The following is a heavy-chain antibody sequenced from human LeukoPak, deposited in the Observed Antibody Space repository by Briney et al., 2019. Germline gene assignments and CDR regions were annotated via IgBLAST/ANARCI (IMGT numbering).Heavy chain of an antibody. V-gene: IGHV3-7*01. J-gene: IGHJ4*02. Sequence: GGSLRLSCVASGFTFTTYWMNWVRQAPGKGLEWVANIKQDGSETYYVDSVKGRFTISRDNAENSLYLQMNSLRAEDTAVYYCAREIVGAIKSYFDYWGQGTLVTASS. CDR2: IKQDGSET. CDR1: GFTFTTYW. D-gene: IGHD1-26*01. CDR3: AREIVGAIKSYFDY.